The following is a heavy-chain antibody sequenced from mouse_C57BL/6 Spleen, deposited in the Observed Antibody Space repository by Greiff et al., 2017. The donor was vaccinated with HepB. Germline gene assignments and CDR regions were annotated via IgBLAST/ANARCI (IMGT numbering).Heavy chain of an antibody. CDR2: IHPNSGST. CDR3: ARPPVVAPYYAMDY. J-gene: IGHJ4*01. V-gene: IGHV1-64*01. CDR1: GYTFTSYW. Sequence: VKLQQPGAELVKPGASVKLSCKASGYTFTSYWMHWVKQGPGQGLEWIGMIHPNSGSTNYNEKFKSKATLTVDKSASTAYMQLSSLTSEDSAVYYCARPPVVAPYYAMDYWGQGTSVTVSS. D-gene: IGHD1-1*01.